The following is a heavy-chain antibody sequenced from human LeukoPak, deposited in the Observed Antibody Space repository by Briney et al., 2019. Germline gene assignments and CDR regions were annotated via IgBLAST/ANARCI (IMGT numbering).Heavy chain of an antibody. CDR3: ARLPASPKRWFDP. CDR2: IYPDDSDT. Sequence: GESLKISCKGSGYSFTSYWIGWVRQMPGKGLEWMGIIYPDDSDTRYSPSFQGQVTISADKSISTAYLQWTTLKASDTAIYYCARLPASPKRWFDPWGQGTLVTVSS. V-gene: IGHV5-51*01. CDR1: GYSFTSYW. J-gene: IGHJ5*02. D-gene: IGHD2-2*01.